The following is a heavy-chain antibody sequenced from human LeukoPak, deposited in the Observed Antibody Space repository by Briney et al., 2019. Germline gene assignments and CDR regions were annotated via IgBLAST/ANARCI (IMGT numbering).Heavy chain of an antibody. CDR2: IKQDGSEK. V-gene: IGHV3-7*03. CDR1: GFTFSSYW. Sequence: QTGGSLRLSCAASGFTFSSYWMSWVRQAPGKGLEWVANIKQDGSEKYYVDSVKGRFTISRDNAKNSLYLQMNSLRAEDTAVYYCAKDLTIFGVANRDYWGQGPLVTVSS. J-gene: IGHJ4*02. D-gene: IGHD3-3*01. CDR3: AKDLTIFGVANRDY.